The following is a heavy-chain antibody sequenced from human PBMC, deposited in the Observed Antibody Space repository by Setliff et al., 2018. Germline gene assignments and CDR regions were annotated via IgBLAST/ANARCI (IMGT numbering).Heavy chain of an antibody. D-gene: IGHD6-13*01. CDR3: ARSAGYSSSWYNYYYGMDV. V-gene: IGHV4-38-2*01. J-gene: IGHJ6*02. Sequence: SETLSLTCAVSGYSISSGYYWGWIRQPPGKGLEWIGSIYHSGSTCYNPSLKSRVTISVDTSKNQFSLKLSSVTAADTAVYYCARSAGYSSSWYNYYYGMDVWGQGTTVTVSS. CDR2: IYHSGST. CDR1: GYSISSGYY.